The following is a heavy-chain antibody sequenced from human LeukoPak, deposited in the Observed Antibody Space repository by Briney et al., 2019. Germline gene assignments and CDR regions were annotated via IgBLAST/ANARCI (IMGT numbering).Heavy chain of an antibody. D-gene: IGHD4-17*01. J-gene: IGHJ4*02. CDR2: ISRSGSTI. CDR1: GFTYCIYE. V-gene: IGHV3-48*03. Sequence: GGSLRLSCAASGFTYCIYEMNWVRQSPGKGLEGVSYISRSGSTIYYADSLKGRFTISRDNAKNSLYLQMICLRAEDTAVYYCASLYGDYGADYWGQGTLATVSS. CDR3: ASLYGDYGADY.